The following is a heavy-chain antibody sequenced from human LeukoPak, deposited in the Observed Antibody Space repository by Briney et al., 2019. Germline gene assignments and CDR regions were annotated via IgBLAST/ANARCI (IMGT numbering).Heavy chain of an antibody. D-gene: IGHD6-19*01. V-gene: IGHV3-48*01. Sequence: GGSLRLSCAASGFTFNDYDMHWVHQAPGKGLEWVSFITGSGVTTSYADSVKGRFTISKDSAKHSLFLQMNSLRAEDTAVYYCARPTSSGSINSWGQGTLVTVSS. J-gene: IGHJ4*02. CDR3: ARPTSSGSINS. CDR1: GFTFNDYD. CDR2: ITGSGVTT.